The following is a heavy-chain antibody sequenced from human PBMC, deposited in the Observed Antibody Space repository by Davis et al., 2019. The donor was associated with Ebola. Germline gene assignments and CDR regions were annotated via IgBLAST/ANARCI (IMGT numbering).Heavy chain of an antibody. Sequence: GGSLRLSCAASGFTFSSYWMSWVRQAPGKGLEWVANIKQDGSEKYSVDSVKGRFTISRDNAKNSLYLQMNSLRAEDTAVYYCASLAAGPSDYYYMDVWGKGTTVTVSS. V-gene: IGHV3-7*03. D-gene: IGHD6-13*01. CDR2: IKQDGSEK. CDR1: GFTFSSYW. CDR3: ASLAAGPSDYYYMDV. J-gene: IGHJ6*03.